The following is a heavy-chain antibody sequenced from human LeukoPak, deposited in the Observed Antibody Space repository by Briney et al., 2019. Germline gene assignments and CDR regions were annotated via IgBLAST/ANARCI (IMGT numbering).Heavy chain of an antibody. CDR3: ARDSSSGYYGFDY. V-gene: IGHV4-61*02. D-gene: IGHD3-22*01. Sequence: SETLSLTCTVSGGSTSSGSYDWSWIRQPTGKGLEWIGRIYTSGSTNYNPSLKSRVTISVDTSKNQFSLKLSSVTAADTAVYYCARDSSSGYYGFDYCGQGTLVTVSS. J-gene: IGHJ4*02. CDR2: IYTSGST. CDR1: GGSTSSGSYD.